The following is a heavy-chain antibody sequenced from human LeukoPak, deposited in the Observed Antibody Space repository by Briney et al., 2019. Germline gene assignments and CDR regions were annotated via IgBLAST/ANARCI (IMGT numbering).Heavy chain of an antibody. CDR3: TADFSHSSAWSFDY. Sequence: GGSLRLSCAASGFTFKKYAMSWVRQAPGKGLEWVGRIRTSSEGEPTDYPGPVKGRFTISRDRSKDTVYLQMNSLKTEDTAVYYCTADFSHSSAWSFDYWGRGTLVTVSS. D-gene: IGHD3-22*01. V-gene: IGHV3-15*01. J-gene: IGHJ4*02. CDR2: IRTSSEGEPT. CDR1: GFTFKKYA.